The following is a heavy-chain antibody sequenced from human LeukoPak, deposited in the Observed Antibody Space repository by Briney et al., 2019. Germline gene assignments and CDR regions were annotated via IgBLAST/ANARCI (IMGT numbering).Heavy chain of an antibody. Sequence: GGSLRLSCAGSGFTFGGYGMHWFRQTPGKGLEWLAVIAYDGSRAFYADSVKGRFTISRDNSKNTMSVQMDGLRAEDTAVYYCTRYNNDHFDYWGQGTLVTVSS. CDR3: TRYNNDHFDY. CDR1: GFTFGGYG. CDR2: IAYDGSRA. D-gene: IGHD1-14*01. J-gene: IGHJ4*02. V-gene: IGHV3-33*01.